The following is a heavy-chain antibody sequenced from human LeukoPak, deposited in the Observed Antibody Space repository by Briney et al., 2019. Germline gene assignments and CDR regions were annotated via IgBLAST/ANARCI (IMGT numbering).Heavy chain of an antibody. J-gene: IGHJ6*03. V-gene: IGHV3-23*01. CDR3: AKDRYSSGWYSWHYYYCYYMDV. D-gene: IGHD6-19*01. Sequence: AGSLRLSCAASGFTFSSYAMSWVRQAPGKGLEWVSAISGSGGSTYYADSVKGRFTISRDNSKNTLYLQMNSLRAEDTAVYYCAKDRYSSGWYSWHYYYCYYMDVWGKGTTVTVSS. CDR1: GFTFSSYA. CDR2: ISGSGGST.